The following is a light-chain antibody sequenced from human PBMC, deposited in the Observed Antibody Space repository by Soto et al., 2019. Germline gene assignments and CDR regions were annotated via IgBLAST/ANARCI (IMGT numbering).Light chain of an antibody. CDR2: GNS. CDR3: QSYDSSLSGRV. J-gene: IGLJ3*02. CDR1: SNDFGTYYF. Sequence: QSALTQPASVSGSPGQSITISCTRTSNDFGTYYFVSWYQQLPGTAPKLLIYGNSNRPSGVPDRFSGSKSGTSASLAITGLQAEDEADYYCQSYDSSLSGRVFGGGTKLTVL. V-gene: IGLV1-40*01.